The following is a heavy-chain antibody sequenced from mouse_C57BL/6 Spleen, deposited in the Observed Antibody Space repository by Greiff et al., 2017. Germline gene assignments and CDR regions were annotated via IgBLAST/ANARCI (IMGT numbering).Heavy chain of an antibody. Sequence: EVHLVESGGGLVQPGGSMKLSCVASGFTFSNYWMNWVRQSPEKGLEWVAQIRLKSDNYATHYAESVKGRFTISRDDSKSSVYLQMNNLRAEDTGIDYCTGLVGRGYFDYWGQGTTLTVSS. CDR1: GFTFSNYW. CDR3: TGLVGRGYFDY. J-gene: IGHJ2*01. CDR2: IRLKSDNYAT. D-gene: IGHD4-1*01. V-gene: IGHV6-3*01.